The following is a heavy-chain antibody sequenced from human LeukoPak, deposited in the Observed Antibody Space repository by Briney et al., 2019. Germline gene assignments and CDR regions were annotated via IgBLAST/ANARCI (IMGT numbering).Heavy chain of an antibody. J-gene: IGHJ4*02. D-gene: IGHD4-17*01. CDR2: TWYDGSNK. Sequence: GGSPRLSCAASGFTFSSYGMHWVRQAPGKGLEWVAVTWYDGSNKYYADSVKGRFTISRDNSKNTLYLQMNSLRAEDTAVYYCARDYGDYSGKDYWGQGTLVTVSS. V-gene: IGHV3-33*01. CDR1: GFTFSSYG. CDR3: ARDYGDYSGKDY.